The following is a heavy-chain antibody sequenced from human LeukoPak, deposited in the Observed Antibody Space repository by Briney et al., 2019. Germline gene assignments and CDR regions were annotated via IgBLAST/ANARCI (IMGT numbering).Heavy chain of an antibody. J-gene: IGHJ6*03. CDR1: GYSFTSYW. Sequence: GESLKISCKGSGYSFTSYWIGWVRQMPGKGLEWMGIIYPGDSDTRYSPSFQGQVTISADKSISTAYLLWSSLKASDTAMYYCARAGDSSGYYPYYYYYYMDVWGKGTTVTVSS. V-gene: IGHV5-51*01. CDR3: ARAGDSSGYYPYYYYYYMDV. CDR2: IYPGDSDT. D-gene: IGHD3-22*01.